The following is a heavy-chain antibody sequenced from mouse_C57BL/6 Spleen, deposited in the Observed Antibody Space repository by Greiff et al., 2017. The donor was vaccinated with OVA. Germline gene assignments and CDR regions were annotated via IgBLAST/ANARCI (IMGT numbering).Heavy chain of an antibody. CDR1: GFSFNTYA. D-gene: IGHD2-4*01. CDR2: IRSKSNNYAT. J-gene: IGHJ4*01. Sequence: EVMLVESGGGLVQPKGSLKLSCAASGFSFNTYAMNWVRQAPGKGLEWVARIRSKSNNYATYYADSVKDRFTISRDDSESMLYLQMNNLKTEDTAMYYCVMFYDYDGVDYWGQGTSVTVSS. CDR3: VMFYDYDGVDY. V-gene: IGHV10-1*01.